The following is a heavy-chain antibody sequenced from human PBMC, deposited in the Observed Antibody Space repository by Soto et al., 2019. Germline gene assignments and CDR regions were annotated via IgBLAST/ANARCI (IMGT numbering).Heavy chain of an antibody. CDR2: ISAYNGNT. V-gene: IGHV1-18*01. CDR1: GYTFTSYG. D-gene: IGHD3-22*01. Sequence: QVQLVQSGAEVKKPGASVKVSCKASGYTFTSYGISWVRQAPGQGLEWMGWISAYNGNTNYAQKLQGRVTMTTDTSTSPAYMELRSLRSDDTAVYYCARDHPSIVVVIQLPYGMDVWGQGTTVTVSS. J-gene: IGHJ6*02. CDR3: ARDHPSIVVVIQLPYGMDV.